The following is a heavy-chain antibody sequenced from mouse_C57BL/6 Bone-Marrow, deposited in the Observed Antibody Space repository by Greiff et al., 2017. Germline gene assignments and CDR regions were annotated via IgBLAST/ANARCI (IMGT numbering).Heavy chain of an antibody. J-gene: IGHJ3*01. Sequence: QVQLKQSGAELARPGASVKLSCKASGYTFTSYGISWVKQRPGQGLEWIGEIYPRSGNTYYNEKFKGKATLAADKYSSTAYLELRRLTSEDSAVYCCARSDYDGSSFWFAYWGQGTLVTVSA. CDR1: GYTFTSYG. D-gene: IGHD1-1*01. CDR3: ARSDYDGSSFWFAY. V-gene: IGHV1-81*01. CDR2: IYPRSGNT.